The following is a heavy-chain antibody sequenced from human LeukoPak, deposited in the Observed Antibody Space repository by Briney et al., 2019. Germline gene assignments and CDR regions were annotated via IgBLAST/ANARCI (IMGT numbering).Heavy chain of an antibody. D-gene: IGHD2-21*02. Sequence: ASVKVSCKASGYTFTGYYMHWVRQAPGQGLEWMGWISAHNGDTNSAQKLQGRITMTTDTSTSTAYMELRSLRSDDTAVYYCARDYRDSWGGNCYYFDYWGQGTLGTGFS. J-gene: IGHJ4*02. CDR3: ARDYRDSWGGNCYYFDY. CDR2: ISAHNGDT. CDR1: GYTFTGYY. V-gene: IGHV1-18*04.